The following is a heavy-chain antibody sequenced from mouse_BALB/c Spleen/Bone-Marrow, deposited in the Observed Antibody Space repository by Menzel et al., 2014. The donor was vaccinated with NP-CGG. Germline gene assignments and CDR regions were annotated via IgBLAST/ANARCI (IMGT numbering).Heavy chain of an antibody. CDR2: INTNGGVT. V-gene: IGHV5-6-3*01. Sequence: EVKVEESGGGLVQPGGSLKLSCAASGFTFSNYGMSWVRQTPEKRLEFVATINTNGGVTYYPDSVKGRFTISRDNAKNALYLQMSSLKSDDTAMYYCARGVDYVSFFAYWGQGTLVTVSA. J-gene: IGHJ3*01. D-gene: IGHD2-4*01. CDR3: ARGVDYVSFFAY. CDR1: GFTFSNYG.